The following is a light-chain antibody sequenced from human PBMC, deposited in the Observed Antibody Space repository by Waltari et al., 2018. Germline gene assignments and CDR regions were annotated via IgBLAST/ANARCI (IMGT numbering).Light chain of an antibody. V-gene: IGKV1-5*03. Sequence: DIQMTQSPSTLSASVGDSVTITCRASQDINTWLAWYQQKSGKAPKVLIYKASSLESGVPSRFSGSGSGTEFTLTISSLQPDDFATYYCQQYSSYLYTFGQGTKLEIK. CDR2: KAS. CDR1: QDINTW. CDR3: QQYSSYLYT. J-gene: IGKJ2*01.